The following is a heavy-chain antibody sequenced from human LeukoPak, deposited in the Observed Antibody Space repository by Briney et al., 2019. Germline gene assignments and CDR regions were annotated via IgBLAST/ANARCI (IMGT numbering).Heavy chain of an antibody. CDR3: ARDGYCSGGSCYSWDAFDI. CDR1: GGTFSSYT. D-gene: IGHD2-15*01. V-gene: IGHV1-69*05. J-gene: IGHJ3*02. CDR2: IIPIFGTA. Sequence: GASVKVSCKASGGTFSSYTITWVRQAPGQGLEWMGGIIPIFGTANYAQKFQGRVTMTRDMSTSTVYMELSSLRSEDTAVYYCARDGYCSGGSCYSWDAFDIWGQGTMVTVSS.